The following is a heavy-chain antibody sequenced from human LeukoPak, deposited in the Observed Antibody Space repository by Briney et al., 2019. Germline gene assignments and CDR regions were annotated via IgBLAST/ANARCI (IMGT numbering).Heavy chain of an antibody. Sequence: SETLSLTCTVSGGSISSYYWSWIRQPPGKGLEWIGYIYYSGSTNYNPSLKSRVTISVDTSKNQFSLKLSSVTAADTAVYYCARTLYGSGIYYFDYWGQETLVPVSS. CDR2: IYYSGST. J-gene: IGHJ4*02. CDR3: ARTLYGSGIYYFDY. V-gene: IGHV4-59*01. CDR1: GGSISSYY. D-gene: IGHD3-10*01.